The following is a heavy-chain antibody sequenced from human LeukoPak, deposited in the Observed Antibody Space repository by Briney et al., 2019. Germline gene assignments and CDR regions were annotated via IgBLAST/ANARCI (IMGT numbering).Heavy chain of an antibody. CDR2: IYYSGST. D-gene: IGHD4/OR15-4a*01. CDR3: ARVGPLTADAFDI. J-gene: IGHJ3*02. Sequence: SETLSLTCTVSGGSISSSSYYWGWIRQPPGKGPEWIGSIYYSGSTNYNPSLKSRVTISLDTSKNQFSLKLSSVTAADTAVYYCARVGPLTADAFDIWGQGTMVTVSS. CDR1: GGSISSSSYY. V-gene: IGHV4-39*07.